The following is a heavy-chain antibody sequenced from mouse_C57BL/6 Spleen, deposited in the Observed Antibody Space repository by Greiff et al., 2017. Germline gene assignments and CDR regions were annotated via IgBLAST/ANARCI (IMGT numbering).Heavy chain of an antibody. CDR1: GYAFSSYW. CDR3: ARRGYYDSSLYYAMDY. Sequence: VQLQQSGAELVKPGASVKISCKASGYAFSSYWMNWVKQRPGKGLEWIGQIYPGAGDTNYNGKFKGKATLTADKSSSTAYMQLSSLTSEDSAVYFCARRGYYDSSLYYAMDYWGQGTSVTVSS. V-gene: IGHV1-80*01. D-gene: IGHD1-1*01. CDR2: IYPGAGDT. J-gene: IGHJ4*01.